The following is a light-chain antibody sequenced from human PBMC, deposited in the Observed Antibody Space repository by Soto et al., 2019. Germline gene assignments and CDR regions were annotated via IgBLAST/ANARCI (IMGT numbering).Light chain of an antibody. CDR3: QQYGSSYT. J-gene: IGKJ2*01. CDR1: QSVSSSY. Sequence: EIVLTQSPGTLSLSPGERATLSCRASQSVSSSYLAWYQQKPGQSPRLLIYGASSRAIDISDRFSGSGSGPDFTHTISRLEPEESAVYYCQQYGSSYTFGQGTKLEIK. CDR2: GAS. V-gene: IGKV3-20*01.